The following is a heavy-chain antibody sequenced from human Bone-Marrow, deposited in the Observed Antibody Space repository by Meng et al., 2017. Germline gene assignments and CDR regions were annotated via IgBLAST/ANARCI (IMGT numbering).Heavy chain of an antibody. CDR1: GLSFSNCW. D-gene: IGHD1-14*01. V-gene: IGHV3-7*01. CDR3: TSNRAMDV. CDR2: INQDGSET. J-gene: IGHJ6*02. Sequence: ETLSLTCAAAGLSFSNCWMSWVRQAPGKGLEWVAYINQDGSETNYVESVKGRFSISRDNAKNSLYLQMNSLRAEDTAVYYCTSNRAMDVWGQGTTVTVSS.